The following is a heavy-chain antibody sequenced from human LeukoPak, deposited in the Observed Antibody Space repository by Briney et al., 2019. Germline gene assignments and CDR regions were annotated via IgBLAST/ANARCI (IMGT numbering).Heavy chain of an antibody. V-gene: IGHV1-69*13. J-gene: IGHJ6*02. Sequence: SVKVSCKASGGTFSSYAISWVRQAPGQGLEWMGGIIPIFGTANYAQKFQGRVTITADESTSTAYMELSSLRSEDTAVYYCVRVNEGRVPAAMGGSMGPDYYYGMDVWGQGTTVTVSS. CDR3: VRVNEGRVPAAMGGSMGPDYYYGMDV. D-gene: IGHD2-2*01. CDR2: IIPIFGTA. CDR1: GGTFSSYA.